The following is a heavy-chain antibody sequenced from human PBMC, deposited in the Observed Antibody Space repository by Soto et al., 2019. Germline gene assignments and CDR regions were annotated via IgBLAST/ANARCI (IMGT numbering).Heavy chain of an antibody. CDR2: ISYDGSMK. CDR3: ARAPHGMDV. CDR1: GFIFRSYA. J-gene: IGHJ6*02. V-gene: IGHV3-30-3*01. Sequence: GGSLRLSCAASGFIFRSYAMHWVRQAPGKGLEGVAVISYDGSMKYYADSVKGRYTISRDDSKNTLYLQMNSLRVEDTAVYYCARAPHGMDVWGQGTTVTVSS.